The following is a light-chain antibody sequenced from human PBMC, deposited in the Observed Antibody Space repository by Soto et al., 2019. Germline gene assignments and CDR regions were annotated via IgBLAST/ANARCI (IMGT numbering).Light chain of an antibody. J-gene: IGKJ1*01. CDR1: QSVRSN. V-gene: IGKV3-15*01. Sequence: ETVMTQSPATLPVSPGEIATLSFRASQSVRSNLAWYQQKPGQAPRLLIYGASTRATGVPARFSGSGSGTEFTLTINSLQSEDFALYYCQEYDNWPLWTFGQGTKVDIK. CDR2: GAS. CDR3: QEYDNWPLWT.